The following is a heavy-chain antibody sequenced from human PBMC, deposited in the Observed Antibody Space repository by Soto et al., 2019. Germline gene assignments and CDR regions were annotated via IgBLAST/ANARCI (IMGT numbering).Heavy chain of an antibody. Sequence: QVQLVQSGAEVKKPGSSVKVSCKASGGTFSSYAISWVRQAPGQGLEWMGGIIPIFGTANYAQKFQGRVTITADESTSTAYMELSSRRSEDTAVYYCARDLGIAAPAGNYYYYYGMDVWGQGTTVTVSS. CDR3: ARDLGIAAPAGNYYYYYGMDV. CDR1: GGTFSSYA. J-gene: IGHJ6*02. D-gene: IGHD6-13*01. V-gene: IGHV1-69*01. CDR2: IIPIFGTA.